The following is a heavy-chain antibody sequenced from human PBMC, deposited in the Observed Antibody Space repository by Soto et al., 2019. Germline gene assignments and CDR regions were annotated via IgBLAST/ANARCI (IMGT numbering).Heavy chain of an antibody. V-gene: IGHV3-23*01. CDR2: ISGSGATT. CDR1: GITFIADA. D-gene: IGHD6-13*01. CDR3: AKSFSSNWYDYFDY. Sequence: PGGSLRLSCAASGITFIADAMSWVRQAPGKGLEWVSAISGSGATTYYADSVKGRFTISRDKSKNTLYLQMNSPRAEDTALYYCAKSFSSNWYDYFDYWGHGILVTVS. J-gene: IGHJ4*01.